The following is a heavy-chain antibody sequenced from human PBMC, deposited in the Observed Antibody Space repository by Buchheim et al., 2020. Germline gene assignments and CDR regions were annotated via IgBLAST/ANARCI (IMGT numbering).Heavy chain of an antibody. Sequence: QVQLVESGGAVVHPGRSLRLSCAASGFTFSDSGMHWVRQAPGKGLEWVAGISYDGVTTYYSDSVKGRFTVSRDNFEKTLYLQMKTLTADDTAIFYCAKDRSSMIIVGDVFDMWGRGT. CDR3: AKDRSSMIIVGDVFDM. CDR1: GFTFSDSG. J-gene: IGHJ3*02. D-gene: IGHD3-22*01. CDR2: ISYDGVTT. V-gene: IGHV3-30*18.